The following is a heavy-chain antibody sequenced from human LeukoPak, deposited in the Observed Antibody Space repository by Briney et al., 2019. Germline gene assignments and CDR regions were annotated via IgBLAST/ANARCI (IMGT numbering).Heavy chain of an antibody. Sequence: ASVKVSCKASGYTFTGYYMHWVRQAPGQGLEWMGWINPNSGGTNYTQKFQGRVTMPRDTSISTAYMELSRLRSDDTAVYYCARDYDGYSYGPELVDYWGQGTLVTVSS. D-gene: IGHD5-18*01. CDR2: INPNSGGT. CDR1: GYTFTGYY. V-gene: IGHV1-2*02. J-gene: IGHJ4*02. CDR3: ARDYDGYSYGPELVDY.